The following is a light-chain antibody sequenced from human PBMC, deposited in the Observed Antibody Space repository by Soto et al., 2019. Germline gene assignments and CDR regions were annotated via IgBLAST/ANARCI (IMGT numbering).Light chain of an antibody. Sequence: EIVMTQSPATLSVSPVEISTLSCRSSQSVSSNFLAWYQQKPGQPPRLLIYDSSTRATGFPDRFSGSGSGTDFTLTIIRLEPEDFAVYYCQQYDISPWTFGQGTKVDIK. J-gene: IGKJ1*01. V-gene: IGKV3-20*01. CDR2: DSS. CDR3: QQYDISPWT. CDR1: QSVSSNF.